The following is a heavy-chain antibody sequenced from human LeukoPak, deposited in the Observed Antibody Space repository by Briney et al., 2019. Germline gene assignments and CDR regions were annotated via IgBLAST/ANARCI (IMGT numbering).Heavy chain of an antibody. CDR1: GFTFSSYA. CDR2: ISGSGGST. D-gene: IGHD3-22*01. Sequence: GGSLRLSCAASGFTFSSYAMSWIRQAPGKGLEWVSSISGSGGSTYYADSVKGRFTISRDNSKNTLYLQMNSLRAEDTALYYCAKDLVVITEFDYMDVWGKGTTVTVSS. V-gene: IGHV3-23*01. CDR3: AKDLVVITEFDYMDV. J-gene: IGHJ6*03.